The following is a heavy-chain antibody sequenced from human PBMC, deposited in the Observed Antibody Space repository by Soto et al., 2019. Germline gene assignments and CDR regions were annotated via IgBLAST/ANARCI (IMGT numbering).Heavy chain of an antibody. CDR3: ARVRGTAGKRYFDY. Sequence: CTVSGGSMSSYYWNWMRQPPGKGLEWIGYIYYSGSTTYNPSLKSRVTISVDSSKNQFSLKVTSVTAADTAVYYCARVRGTAGKRYFDYWGQGTLVTVSS. V-gene: IGHV4-59*01. CDR1: GGSMSSYY. CDR2: IYYSGST. J-gene: IGHJ4*02. D-gene: IGHD6-13*01.